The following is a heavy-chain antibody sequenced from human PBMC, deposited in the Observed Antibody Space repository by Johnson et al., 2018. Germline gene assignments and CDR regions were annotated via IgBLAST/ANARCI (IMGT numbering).Heavy chain of an antibody. CDR1: GYRFTSYW. D-gene: IGHD3-10*01. V-gene: IGHV5-51*01. CDR3: ARQRRGGAQGACDI. Sequence: VQLQESGAEVKKPGESLKISCKGSGYRFTSYWIGWVRQMPGKGLEWMGIIYPGDSDTRYSPSFQGQVTISADKSISTASLRWSSLKASDTAVYYCARQRRGGAQGACDIWGQGTMVTVSS. CDR2: IYPGDSDT. J-gene: IGHJ3*02.